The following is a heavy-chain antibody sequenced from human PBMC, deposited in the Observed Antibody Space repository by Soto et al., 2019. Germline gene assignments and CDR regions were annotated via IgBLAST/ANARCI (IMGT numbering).Heavy chain of an antibody. V-gene: IGHV5-51*01. CDR2: IYPGDSDT. Sequence: GGSLKISCKDSGYSFTSYWIGWVRQMPGKGLEWMGIIYPGDSDTRYSPSFQGQVTISADKSISTAYLQWSSLKASDTAMYYCARHRWDQGGDFDYWGQGTLVTVSS. CDR1: GYSFTSYW. J-gene: IGHJ4*02. D-gene: IGHD1-26*01. CDR3: ARHRWDQGGDFDY.